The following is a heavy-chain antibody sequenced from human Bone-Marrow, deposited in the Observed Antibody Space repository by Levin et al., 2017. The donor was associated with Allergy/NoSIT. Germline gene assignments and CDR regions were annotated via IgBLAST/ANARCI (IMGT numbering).Heavy chain of an antibody. CDR1: GFTFSNAW. D-gene: IGHD7-27*01. Sequence: GGSLRLSCAASGFTFSNAWMTWVRQAPGKGMEWVGRIKSKTDDGTTEYAAPVKGRFTISRDDSKDTLYLQLNSLKTEDTAVYYCTTLRNWAFDYWGQGTLVTVSS. J-gene: IGHJ4*02. CDR3: TTLRNWAFDY. CDR2: IKSKTDDGTT. V-gene: IGHV3-15*01.